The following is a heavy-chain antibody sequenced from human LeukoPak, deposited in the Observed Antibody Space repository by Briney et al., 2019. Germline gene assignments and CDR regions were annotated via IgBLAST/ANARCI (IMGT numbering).Heavy chain of an antibody. V-gene: IGHV3-48*03. Sequence: GGSLRLSCPASGFTFSSYEMNWVRQAPGKGLEWVSYISSSGSTIYYADSVKGRFTISRDNAKNSLDLQMNSLRAEDTAVYYCARDGDSSGYYTSSYYYYGMDVWGQGTTVTVSS. CDR2: ISSSGSTI. CDR3: ARDGDSSGYYTSSYYYYGMDV. D-gene: IGHD3-22*01. CDR1: GFTFSSYE. J-gene: IGHJ6*02.